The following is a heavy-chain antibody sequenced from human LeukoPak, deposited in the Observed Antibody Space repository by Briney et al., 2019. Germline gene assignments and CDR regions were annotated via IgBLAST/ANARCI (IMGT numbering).Heavy chain of an antibody. J-gene: IGHJ4*02. CDR1: GFTFSSYA. D-gene: IGHD3-16*01. V-gene: IGHV3-23*01. CDR3: AKASWVSSADAVS. CDR2: LRGDGET. Sequence: PGGSLRLSCAASGFTFSSYAMSWVRQAPARGLEWVSSLRGDGETFYADSVKGRFTLSRDESRNTVYLQMNNLRVEDTAVYFCAKASWVSSADAVSWGQGTLVTVSS.